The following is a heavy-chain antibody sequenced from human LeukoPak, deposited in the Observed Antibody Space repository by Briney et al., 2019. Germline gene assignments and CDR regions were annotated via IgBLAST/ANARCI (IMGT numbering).Heavy chain of an antibody. CDR2: ISACNGNT. CDR1: GYTFTSYG. CDR3: ARDYYDSSGCPFDP. D-gene: IGHD3-22*01. J-gene: IGHJ5*02. V-gene: IGHV1-18*01. Sequence: GASVKVSCKASGYTFTSYGISWVRQAPGQGLEWMGWISACNGNTNYAQKLQGRVTMTTDTSTSTAYMELRSLRSDDTAVYYCARDYYDSSGCPFDPWGQGTLVTVSS.